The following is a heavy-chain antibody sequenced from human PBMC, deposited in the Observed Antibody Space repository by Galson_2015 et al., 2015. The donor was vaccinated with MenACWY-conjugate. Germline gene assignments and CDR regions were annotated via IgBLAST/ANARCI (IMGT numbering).Heavy chain of an antibody. J-gene: IGHJ4*02. CDR3: ARDLGFCSGGTCYSVYDS. V-gene: IGHV3-7*03. CDR2: IKEDGSDK. CDR1: GFTFNNYW. D-gene: IGHD2-15*01. Sequence: SLSLSCAASGFTFNNYWMNWVRQAPGKGLEWVASIKEDGSDKYYVDSVKGRFTISRDNAQHSLYLQMNSLRADDTAVYYCARDLGFCSGGTCYSVYDSWGQGTLVTVSS.